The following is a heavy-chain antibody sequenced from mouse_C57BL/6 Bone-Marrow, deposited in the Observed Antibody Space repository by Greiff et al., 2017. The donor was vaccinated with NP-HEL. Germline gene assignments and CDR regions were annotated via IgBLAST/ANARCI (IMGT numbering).Heavy chain of an antibody. Sequence: QVQLQQPGAELVKPGASVKLFCKASGYTFTSYWMHWVKQRPGQGLEWIGMIHPNSCSSYYNEKFKRKATLTVDKSSSTAYMQLSSLTSEDSAVYYCVLRYGSPYNGKEDWGKTTSVT. CDR2: IHPNSCSS. D-gene: IGHD1-1*01. V-gene: IGHV1-64*01. CDR1: GYTFTSYW. J-gene: IGHJ4*01. CDR3: VLRYGSPYNGKED.